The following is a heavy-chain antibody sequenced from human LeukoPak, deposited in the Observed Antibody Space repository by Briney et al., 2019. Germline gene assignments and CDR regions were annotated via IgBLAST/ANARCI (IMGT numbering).Heavy chain of an antibody. CDR1: GFNFNTH. J-gene: IGHJ4*02. CDR3: ARDYVVNHLDY. Sequence: HAGGSLRLSCAASGFNFNTHMHWVRQAPGKGLEWVATIPYSGNNKYYADSVKGRFTISRDNSKNTLYLQMNSLRAEDTAVYYCARDYVVNHLDYWGQGTLVTVSS. CDR2: IPYSGNNK. V-gene: IGHV3-30-3*01. D-gene: IGHD3-22*01.